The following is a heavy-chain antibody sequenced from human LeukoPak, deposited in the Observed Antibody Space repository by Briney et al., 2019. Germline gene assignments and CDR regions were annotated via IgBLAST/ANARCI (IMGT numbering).Heavy chain of an antibody. D-gene: IGHD3-3*01. CDR3: ATYRVVSGNYYYYGMDV. CDR1: GYTLTELS. V-gene: IGHV1-24*01. J-gene: IGHJ6*02. CDR2: FDPEDGET. Sequence: AASVNVSCKVSGYTLTELSMHWVRQAPGKGLEWMGGFDPEDGETIYAQKFQGRVTMTEDTSTDTAYMELSSLRSEDTAVYYCATYRVVSGNYYYYGMDVWGQGTTVTVSS.